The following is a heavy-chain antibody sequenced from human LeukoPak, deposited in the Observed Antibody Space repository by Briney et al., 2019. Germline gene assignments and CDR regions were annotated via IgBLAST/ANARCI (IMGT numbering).Heavy chain of an antibody. CDR2: ISSSSSYI. V-gene: IGHV3-21*01. Sequence: GGSQRLSCAASGFTFNSYSMNWVRQAPGKGLEWVSSISSSSSYIYYADSVKGRFTISRDNAKTSLYLQMNSLRAEDTAVYYCAREGDYGDYLFDYWGQGTLVTVSS. D-gene: IGHD4-17*01. J-gene: IGHJ4*02. CDR3: AREGDYGDYLFDY. CDR1: GFTFNSYS.